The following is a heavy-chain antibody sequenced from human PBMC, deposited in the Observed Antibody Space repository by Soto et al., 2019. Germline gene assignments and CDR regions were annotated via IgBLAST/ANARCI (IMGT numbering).Heavy chain of an antibody. CDR2: ISSSSSTI. Sequence: EVQLVESGGVLVQPGGSLRLSCAASGFTFRSYSITWVRQAPGKGLEWVSYISSSSSTIYYADSVKGRFTLSRDHAENSPYLQMNSLSAEDTDVYYCAIGRRSWRDAIGIWRHGTMV. V-gene: IGHV3-48*01. CDR1: GFTFRSYS. J-gene: IGHJ3*02. CDR3: AIGRRSWRDAIGI. D-gene: IGHD3-10*01.